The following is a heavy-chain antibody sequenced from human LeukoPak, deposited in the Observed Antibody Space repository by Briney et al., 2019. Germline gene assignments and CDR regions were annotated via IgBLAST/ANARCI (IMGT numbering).Heavy chain of an antibody. D-gene: IGHD3-10*02. CDR2: ISSNGGST. Sequence: GGSLRLSCAASGFTFSSYAMHWVRQAPGKGLEYVSAISSNGGSTYYANSVKGRFTISRDNSKNTLYLQMGSLRAEDMAVYYCARGGLTMWYYMDVWGKGTTVTISS. CDR1: GFTFSSYA. CDR3: ARGGLTMWYYMDV. J-gene: IGHJ6*03. V-gene: IGHV3-64*01.